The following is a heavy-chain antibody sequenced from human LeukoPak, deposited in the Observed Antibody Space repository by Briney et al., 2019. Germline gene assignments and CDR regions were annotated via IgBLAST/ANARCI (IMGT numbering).Heavy chain of an antibody. D-gene: IGHD3-10*01. CDR1: GFTFSSYW. Sequence: PGGSLRLSCAASGFTFSSYWTSWVRQAPGKGLEWVANVKQDGSEKYYVDSVKGRFTISRDNAKNSLYLQMNSLRAEDTAVYYCARISGSGSIYSYFDYWGQGTLVTVSS. CDR3: ARISGSGSIYSYFDY. J-gene: IGHJ4*02. CDR2: VKQDGSEK. V-gene: IGHV3-7*01.